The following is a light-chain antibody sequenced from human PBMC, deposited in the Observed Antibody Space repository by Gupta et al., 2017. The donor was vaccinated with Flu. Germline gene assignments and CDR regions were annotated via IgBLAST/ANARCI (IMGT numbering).Light chain of an antibody. CDR2: DAS. CDR1: QSVSSN. Sequence: PAALSVSPGERATLSCRASQSVSSNLAWYQQKPGQAPRLLIFDASTRATGVPARFSGSGSGTEFTLTISSLQSEDFAAYYCQQYTSWPPAFGKGTNVEI. V-gene: IGKV3-15*01. CDR3: QQYTSWPPA. J-gene: IGKJ1*01.